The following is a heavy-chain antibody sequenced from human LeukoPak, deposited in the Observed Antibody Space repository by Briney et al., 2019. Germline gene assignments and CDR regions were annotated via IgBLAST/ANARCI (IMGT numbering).Heavy chain of an antibody. J-gene: IGHJ4*02. V-gene: IGHV3-30-3*01. CDR1: GFTFSSYW. CDR3: ARDWAAAAGRDY. Sequence: GGSPRLSCAASGFTFSSYWMSWVRQAPGKGLEWVAVISYDGSNKYYADSVKGRFTISRDNSKNTLYLQMNSLRAEDTAVYYCARDWAAAAGRDYWGQGTLVTVSS. D-gene: IGHD6-13*01. CDR2: ISYDGSNK.